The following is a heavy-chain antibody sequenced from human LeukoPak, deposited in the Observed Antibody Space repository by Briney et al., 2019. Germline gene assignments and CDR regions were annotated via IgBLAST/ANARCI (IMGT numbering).Heavy chain of an antibody. CDR1: GFTLSSHN. D-gene: IGHD7-27*01. Sequence: PGGSLRLSCVASGFTLSSHNINWVRQAPGKGLEWVSTITTSDGNTYYADSVKGRFTVSRDNSKNTLFLQMNGLRAEDTAVYYCAKDGGLWVSAHWGDSWGRGTLVTVSS. CDR3: AKDGGLWVSAHWGDS. J-gene: IGHJ4*02. V-gene: IGHV3-23*01. CDR2: ITTSDGNT.